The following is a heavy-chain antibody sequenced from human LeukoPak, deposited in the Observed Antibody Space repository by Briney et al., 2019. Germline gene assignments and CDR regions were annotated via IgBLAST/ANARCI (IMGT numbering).Heavy chain of an antibody. CDR3: ARAATGY. CDR2: IYHSGST. V-gene: IGHV4-38-2*02. CDR1: GYSISSGYY. Sequence: SETLSLTCTVSGYSISSGYYRGWIRQPPGEGLEWIGSIYHSGSTYYNPSLKSRVTISVDTSKNQFSLKLSSVTAADTAVYYCARAATGYWGQGTLVTVSS. D-gene: IGHD1-14*01. J-gene: IGHJ4*02.